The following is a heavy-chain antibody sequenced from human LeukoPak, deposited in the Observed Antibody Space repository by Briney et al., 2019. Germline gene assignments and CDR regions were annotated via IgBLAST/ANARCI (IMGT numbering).Heavy chain of an antibody. CDR1: GFTVGSNY. J-gene: IGHJ4*02. Sequence: GGSLRLSCAASGFTVGSNYMSWVRQAPGKGLEGVSIFYAGGGTFYADSVKGRFTISRDDSKNTLLLQMNSLRAEDAAVYYCARIITVYDTNTFDFWGQGTLVTVSS. CDR3: ARIITVYDTNTFDF. D-gene: IGHD3-22*01. V-gene: IGHV3-53*01. CDR2: FYAGGGT.